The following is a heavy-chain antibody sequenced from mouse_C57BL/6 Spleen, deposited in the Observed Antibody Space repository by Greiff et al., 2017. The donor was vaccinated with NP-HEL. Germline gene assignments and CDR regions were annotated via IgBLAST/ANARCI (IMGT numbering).Heavy chain of an antibody. V-gene: IGHV1-80*01. Sequence: VQLQESGAELVKPGASVKISCKASGYAFTSYWMNWVKQRPGKGLEWIGQIYPGDGDTNYNGKFKGKATLTADKSSSTAYMQLSSLTSEDSAVYFCARPYLSPFAYWGQGTLVTVSA. J-gene: IGHJ3*01. D-gene: IGHD5-1*01. CDR3: ARPYLSPFAY. CDR1: GYAFTSYW. CDR2: IYPGDGDT.